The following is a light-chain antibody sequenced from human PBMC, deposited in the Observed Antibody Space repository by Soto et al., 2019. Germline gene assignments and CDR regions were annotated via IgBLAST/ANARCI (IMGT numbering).Light chain of an antibody. CDR3: QSYDSSLSGVI. CDR1: SSNIGAGYD. Sequence: QSVLTQLPSVSGAPGQRVTISCTGSSSNIGAGYDVHWYLQLPGTAPKLLVYGDTNRPSGVPDRFSGSKSGTSASLAITGLQAEDEADYYCQSYDSSLSGVIFGGGTKVTVL. V-gene: IGLV1-40*01. CDR2: GDT. J-gene: IGLJ2*01.